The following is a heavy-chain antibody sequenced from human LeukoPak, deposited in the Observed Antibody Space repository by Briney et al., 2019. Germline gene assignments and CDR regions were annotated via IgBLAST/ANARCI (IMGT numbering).Heavy chain of an antibody. V-gene: IGHV3-7*01. J-gene: IGHJ6*02. D-gene: IGHD3-10*01. Sequence: GGSLRLSCTASGFTFSSYWMSWVRQAPGKGLEWVANIKQDGSEKDYVDSVKGRFTISRDNAKNSLYLQMNSLRAEDTAVYYCARDFGGNYVYGMDVWGQGTTVTVSS. CDR3: ARDFGGNYVYGMDV. CDR1: GFTFSSYW. CDR2: IKQDGSEK.